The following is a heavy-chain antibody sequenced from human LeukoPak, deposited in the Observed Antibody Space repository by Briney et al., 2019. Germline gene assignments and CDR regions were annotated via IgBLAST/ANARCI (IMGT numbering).Heavy chain of an antibody. Sequence: TSETLSLTCAVSGYSISSGYYWGWIRQPPGKGLEWIGSIYHSGSTYYNPSLKSRVTISVDTSKNQFSLKLSSVTAADTAVYYCARAGITMIVAIYYFDYWGQGTLVTVSS. J-gene: IGHJ4*02. CDR1: GYSISSGYY. CDR2: IYHSGST. D-gene: IGHD3-22*01. CDR3: ARAGITMIVAIYYFDY. V-gene: IGHV4-38-2*01.